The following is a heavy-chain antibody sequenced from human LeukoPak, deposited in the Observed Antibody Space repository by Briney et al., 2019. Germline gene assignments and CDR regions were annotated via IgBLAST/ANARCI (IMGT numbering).Heavy chain of an antibody. D-gene: IGHD3-22*01. CDR3: ATTSGYYYYYYYMDV. J-gene: IGHJ6*03. CDR2: IGAGSTNI. Sequence: GGSLRLSCVASGFTFSDYSINWVRQAPGKGLEWVSYIGAGSTNIWYADSVKGRFTISRDDAQNSLYLQMNSLRAEDTAVYYCATTSGYYYYYYYMDVWGKGTTVTVSS. CDR1: GFTFSDYS. V-gene: IGHV3-48*01.